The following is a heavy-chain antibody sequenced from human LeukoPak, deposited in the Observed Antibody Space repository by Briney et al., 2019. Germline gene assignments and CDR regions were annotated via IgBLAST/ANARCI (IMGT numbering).Heavy chain of an antibody. CDR1: GGSINSSDHY. D-gene: IGHD3-3*01. Sequence: SETLSLTCTVSGGSINSSDHYWAWIRQPPGKGLEWIVSKYYSGDTYYSPSLKSRVTISVDTSRNKFALKLNSVTAADTAVYFCARHRLEGDTFDIWGQGTKVAVCS. CDR3: ARHRLEGDTFDI. CDR2: KYYSGDT. V-gene: IGHV4-39*01. J-gene: IGHJ3*02.